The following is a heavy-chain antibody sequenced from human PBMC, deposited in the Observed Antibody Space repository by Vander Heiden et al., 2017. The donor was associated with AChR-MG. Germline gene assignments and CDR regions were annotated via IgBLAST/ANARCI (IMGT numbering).Heavy chain of an antibody. J-gene: IGHJ4*02. CDR2: MNPNSGNT. CDR3: ARGSDVLRFLEWLSDY. Sequence: QVQLVQPGAEVTKPGASVKGSCKAFGYTFTSYDITWVRQATGQALEWMGWMNPNSGNTGYAQKFQGRVTMTRNTSISTAYMELSSLRSEDTAVYYCARGSDVLRFLEWLSDYWGQGTLVTVSS. V-gene: IGHV1-8*01. CDR1: GYTFTSYD. D-gene: IGHD3-3*01.